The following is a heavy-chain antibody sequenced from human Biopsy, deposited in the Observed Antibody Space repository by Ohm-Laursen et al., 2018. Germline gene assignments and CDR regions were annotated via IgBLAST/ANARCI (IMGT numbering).Heavy chain of an antibody. D-gene: IGHD1-1*01. V-gene: IGHV1-24*01. CDR2: FAPENGKT. CDR3: AADINVWNVNY. CDR1: GYTLTALS. Sequence: GASVKVSCKVSGYTLTALSMQWVRQAPGRGLEWMGGFAPENGKTIYAQKFQGRITMTEDTSTDTAYMELSSLRSEDTAVYYCAADINVWNVNYWGQGTQVTVSS. J-gene: IGHJ4*02.